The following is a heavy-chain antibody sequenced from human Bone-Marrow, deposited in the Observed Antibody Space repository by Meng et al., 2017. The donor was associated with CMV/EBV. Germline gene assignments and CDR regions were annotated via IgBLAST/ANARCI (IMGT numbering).Heavy chain of an antibody. Sequence: ISSSNWWSWVRQPPGKGLEWIGEIYHSGSTNYNPSLKSRVTISVDKSKSQFSLKLSSVTAADTAVYYCARDIEYCSGGSCYESWFDPWGQGTLVTVS. D-gene: IGHD2-15*01. CDR1: ISSSNW. CDR2: IYHSGST. J-gene: IGHJ5*02. CDR3: ARDIEYCSGGSCYESWFDP. V-gene: IGHV4-4*02.